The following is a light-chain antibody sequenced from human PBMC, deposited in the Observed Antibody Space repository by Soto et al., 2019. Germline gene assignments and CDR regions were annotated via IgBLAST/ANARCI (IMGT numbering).Light chain of an antibody. CDR1: QSVSSSY. CDR2: GAS. J-gene: IGKJ3*01. Sequence: EIVLTQSPGTLSLSPGERATLSCRASQSVSSSYLAWYQQKPGQAPRLLMYGASSRATGIPDRFSGSGSGTDFTLTINRLEPEDFAVYYCRQYGSSPLFTFGPGTKVDIK. V-gene: IGKV3-20*01. CDR3: RQYGSSPLFT.